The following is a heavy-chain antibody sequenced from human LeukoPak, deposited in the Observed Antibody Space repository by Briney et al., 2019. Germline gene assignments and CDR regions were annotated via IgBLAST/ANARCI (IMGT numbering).Heavy chain of an antibody. CDR1: GYTFTSYG. D-gene: IGHD3-22*01. V-gene: IGHV1-18*01. J-gene: IGHJ5*02. CDR2: ISAYNGNT. CDR3: ARDARYSSGYRWFDP. Sequence: GASVKVSYKASGYTFTSYGISWVRQAPGQGLEWMGWISAYNGNTNYAQKLQGRVTMTTDTSTSTAYMELRSLRSDDTAVYYCARDARYSSGYRWFDPWGQGTLVTVSS.